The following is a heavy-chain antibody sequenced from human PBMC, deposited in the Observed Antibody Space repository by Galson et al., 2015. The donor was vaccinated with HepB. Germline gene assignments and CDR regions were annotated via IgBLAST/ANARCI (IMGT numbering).Heavy chain of an antibody. V-gene: IGHV3-30*18. CDR3: AKTSRAVAGTFPPSLYYYYSGMDV. CDR2: ISYDGSNK. J-gene: IGHJ6*02. CDR1: GFTFSSYG. D-gene: IGHD6-19*01. Sequence: SLRLSCAASGFTFSSYGMHWVRQAPGKGLEWVAVISYDGSNKYYADSVKGRFTISRDNSKNTLYLQMNSLRAEDTAVYYCAKTSRAVAGTFPPSLYYYYSGMDVWGQGTTVTVSS.